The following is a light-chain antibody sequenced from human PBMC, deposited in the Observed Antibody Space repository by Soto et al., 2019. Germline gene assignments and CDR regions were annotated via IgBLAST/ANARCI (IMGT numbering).Light chain of an antibody. CDR1: QSVSSSY. Sequence: EIVLTQSPGTLSLSPGERATLSCRASQSVSSSYLAWYQHKPGQTPRLLIYDASNRATGIPARFSGSGSGTDFTLTISSLEPEDFAVYYCQQRSNWPQITFGPGTKVDNK. V-gene: IGKV3-11*01. J-gene: IGKJ3*01. CDR2: DAS. CDR3: QQRSNWPQIT.